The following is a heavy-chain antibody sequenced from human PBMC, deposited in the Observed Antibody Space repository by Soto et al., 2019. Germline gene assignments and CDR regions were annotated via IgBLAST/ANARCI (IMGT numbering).Heavy chain of an antibody. V-gene: IGHV3-53*02. J-gene: IGHJ6*02. CDR1: GFTVSSNY. CDR3: ARDSGSYYFYYYGMDV. CDR2: IYSGGST. Sequence: EVQLVETGGGLIQPGGSLRLSCAASGFTVSSNYMSWVRQAPGKGLEWVSVIYSGGSTYYADSVKGRFTISRDNSKNTLYLQMNSLRAEDTAVYYCARDSGSYYFYYYGMDVWGRGTTVTVSS. D-gene: IGHD1-26*01.